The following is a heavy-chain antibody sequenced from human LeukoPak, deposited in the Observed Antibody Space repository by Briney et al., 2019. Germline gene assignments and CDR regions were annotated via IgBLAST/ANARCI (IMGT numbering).Heavy chain of an antibody. CDR1: GGSISSGGYY. CDR3: ARDLGGGNSGGYYFDY. Sequence: PSETLSLTCTVSGGSISSGGYYWSWIRQHPGKGLEWVGYIYYSGSTDYNPSLKSRVTISLDTSKNQFSLRLSSVTAADTAVYYCARDLGGGNSGGYYFDYWGQGTLVTVSS. CDR2: IYYSGST. V-gene: IGHV4-31*03. J-gene: IGHJ4*02. D-gene: IGHD4-23*01.